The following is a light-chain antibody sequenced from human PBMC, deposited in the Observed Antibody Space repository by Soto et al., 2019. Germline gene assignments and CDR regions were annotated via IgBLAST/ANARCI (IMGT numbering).Light chain of an antibody. CDR2: GAS. CDR1: QSVSSN. J-gene: IGKJ4*01. V-gene: IGKV3-15*01. CDR3: QQYNNWPLT. Sequence: EIVMTQSPATLSVSPGERAPLSCRASQSVSSNLAWYQQKPGQAPRLLIYGASTRATGIPARFSGSGSGTEFTLTISSLQSEDSAVYYCQQYNNWPLTFGGGTK.